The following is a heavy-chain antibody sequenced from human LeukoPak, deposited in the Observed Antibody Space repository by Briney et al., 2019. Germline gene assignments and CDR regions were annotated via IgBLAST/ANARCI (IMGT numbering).Heavy chain of an antibody. CDR1: GFIFNNYG. CDR2: ISNDGGGT. J-gene: IGHJ4*02. Sequence: PGGSLRLSCAASGFIFNNYGLVWVRQAPGKGLEWVSAISNDGGGTTYADFVKGRFSVSKDNSKNTLFLQMNSLRAEDTALYYCAKGSSGYFFDVWGQGTLVTVSS. D-gene: IGHD3-22*01. V-gene: IGHV3-23*01. CDR3: AKGSSGYFFDV.